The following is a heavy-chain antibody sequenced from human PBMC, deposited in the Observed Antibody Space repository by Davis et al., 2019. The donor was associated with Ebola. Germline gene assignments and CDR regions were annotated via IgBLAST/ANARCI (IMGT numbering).Heavy chain of an antibody. CDR2: IWYDGSNK. D-gene: IGHD3-10*01. J-gene: IGHJ5*02. CDR1: GFTFSSYA. CDR3: ARAAVRFGDNNWFDP. Sequence: GESLKISCAASGFTFSSYAMSWVRQAPGKGLEWVAAIWYDGSNKYYADSVKGRFTISRDNSKNTLYLQMNSLRAEDTAVYYCARAAVRFGDNNWFDPWGQGTLVTVSS. V-gene: IGHV3-33*08.